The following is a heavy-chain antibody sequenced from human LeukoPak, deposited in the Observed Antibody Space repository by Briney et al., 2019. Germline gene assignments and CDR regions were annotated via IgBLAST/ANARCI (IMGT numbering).Heavy chain of an antibody. D-gene: IGHD3-22*01. J-gene: IGHJ3*02. CDR1: GFTFGDYY. V-gene: IGHV3-11*01. CDR3: ARGSFDYYDESGRASDVFDI. Sequence: KPGGSLRLSCAASGFTFGDYYMSWIRQAPGKGLEWVSYITGNSNIIYYPDSVKGRFTLSRDNAKNSLYLQMNSLRAEDTAVYYCARGSFDYYDESGRASDVFDIWGQGTMVTVSS. CDR2: ITGNSNII.